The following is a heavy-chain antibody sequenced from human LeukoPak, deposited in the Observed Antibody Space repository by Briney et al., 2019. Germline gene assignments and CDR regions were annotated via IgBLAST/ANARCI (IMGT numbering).Heavy chain of an antibody. Sequence: GGSLRLSCAASGFTVSSNYMSWVRQAPGKGLEWVSVIYSGGSTYYADSVKGRFTISRDNSMNTLYLQMNSLRAEDTAVYYCARDINFRNYYYYGMDVWGQGTTVTVSS. CDR2: IYSGGST. CDR1: GFTVSSNY. V-gene: IGHV3-66*01. J-gene: IGHJ6*02. CDR3: ARDINFRNYYYYGMDV. D-gene: IGHD2/OR15-2a*01.